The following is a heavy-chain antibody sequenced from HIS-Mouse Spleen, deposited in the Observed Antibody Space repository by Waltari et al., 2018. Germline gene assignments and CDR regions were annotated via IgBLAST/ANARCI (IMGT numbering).Heavy chain of an antibody. Sequence: QVQLVESGGGVVQLGRSLRLSCPASGFPFSSHGMHWVLRAPGKGLEWVAVISYDGSNKYYADSVKGRFTISRDNSKNTLYLQMNSLRAEDTAVYYCAKDKHHAFDYWGQGTLVTVSS. J-gene: IGHJ4*02. CDR2: ISYDGSNK. CDR3: AKDKHHAFDY. CDR1: GFPFSSHG. V-gene: IGHV3-30*18.